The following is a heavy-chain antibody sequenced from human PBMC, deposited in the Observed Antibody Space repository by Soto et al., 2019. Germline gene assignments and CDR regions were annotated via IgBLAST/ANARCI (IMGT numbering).Heavy chain of an antibody. Sequence: SLRLSCAASGFTVSSNYMSWVRQAPGKGLEWVSVIYSGGSTYYADSVKGRFTISRDNPRSTLYLQMNSLRAEDTAMYYCAKARCYTTACYVPDSWGQGTLVTVSS. V-gene: IGHV3-53*01. D-gene: IGHD2-2*01. CDR1: GFTVSSNY. CDR2: IYSGGST. CDR3: AKARCYTTACYVPDS. J-gene: IGHJ5*01.